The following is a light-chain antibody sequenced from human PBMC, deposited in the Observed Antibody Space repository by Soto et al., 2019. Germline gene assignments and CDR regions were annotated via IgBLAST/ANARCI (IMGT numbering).Light chain of an antibody. CDR1: QSVGSN. CDR3: KQYNNWPPDRT. Sequence: EIVMTQSPATLSVSPGERATLSCRASQSVGSNLAWYQQKPGQAPRLLIYGASTRATGIPARFSGSGSGTESTLTSSSLQSEEFAIDFCKQYNNWPPDRTFGQGTKVEIK. CDR2: GAS. J-gene: IGKJ1*01. V-gene: IGKV3-15*01.